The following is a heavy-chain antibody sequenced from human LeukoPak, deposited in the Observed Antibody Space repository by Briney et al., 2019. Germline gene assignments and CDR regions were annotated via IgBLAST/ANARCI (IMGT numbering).Heavy chain of an antibody. D-gene: IGHD3-9*01. Sequence: GGSLRLSCAASGFTVSSNYMSWVRRAPGKGLEWVSVIYSGGSTYYADSVKGRFTISRDNSKNTLYLQMNSLRAEDTAVYYCATAYDTTRDFDYWGQGTLVTVSS. J-gene: IGHJ4*02. V-gene: IGHV3-66*02. CDR2: IYSGGST. CDR1: GFTVSSNY. CDR3: ATAYDTTRDFDY.